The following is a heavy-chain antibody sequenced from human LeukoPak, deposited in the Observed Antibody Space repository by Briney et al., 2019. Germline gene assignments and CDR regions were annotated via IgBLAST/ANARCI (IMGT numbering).Heavy chain of an antibody. V-gene: IGHV3-23*01. D-gene: IGHD3-22*01. CDR3: AKASAMIVVVSKHFDY. Sequence: GGSLRLSCAASGFTVNNKYMTWVRQAPGKGLEWVSAISGSGGSTYYADSVKGRFTISRDNSKNTLYLQMNSLRAEDTAVYYCAKASAMIVVVSKHFDYWGHGTLVTVSS. CDR1: GFTVNNKY. J-gene: IGHJ4*01. CDR2: ISGSGGST.